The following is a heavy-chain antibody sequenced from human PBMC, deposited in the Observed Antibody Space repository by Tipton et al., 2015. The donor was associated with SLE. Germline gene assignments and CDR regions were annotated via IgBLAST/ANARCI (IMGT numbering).Heavy chain of an antibody. CDR1: GFTFSSYS. V-gene: IGHV4-34*01. J-gene: IGHJ3*02. Sequence: LRLSCAASGFTFSSYSMNWVRQAPGKGLEWIGEINHSGSTNYNPSLKSRVTISVDTSKNQFSLKLSSVTAADTAVYYCARDPAGVPDAFDIWGQGTMVTVSS. CDR3: ARDPAGVPDAFDI. CDR2: INHSGST. D-gene: IGHD2-2*01.